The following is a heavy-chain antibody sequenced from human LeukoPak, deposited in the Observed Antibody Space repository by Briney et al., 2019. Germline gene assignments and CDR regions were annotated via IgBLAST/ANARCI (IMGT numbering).Heavy chain of an antibody. V-gene: IGHV3-23*01. Sequence: PGGSLRLSCAASGFTFSGYAMSWVRQAPGKGLEWVSGITGSGGTTHHADSVKGRFTISRDNSKNTLFLQMNSLRVEDTALYYCARAYGSSGYYQLPIDYWGQGTLVTVS. J-gene: IGHJ4*02. CDR1: GFTFSGYA. CDR2: ITGSGGTT. D-gene: IGHD3-22*01. CDR3: ARAYGSSGYYQLPIDY.